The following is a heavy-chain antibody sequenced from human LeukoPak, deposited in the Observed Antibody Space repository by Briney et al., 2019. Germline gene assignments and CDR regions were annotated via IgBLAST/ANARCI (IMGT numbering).Heavy chain of an antibody. J-gene: IGHJ4*02. D-gene: IGHD1-26*01. Sequence: PGGSLRPSCAASGFTFSSYAMSWVRQAPGKGLEWVSVISGSGGSTHHADSVKARFTISRDNSKETLYLQMNSLRAEDTAVYFCAKDRQEWELFDSWGQGTLVTVSS. V-gene: IGHV3-23*01. CDR2: ISGSGGST. CDR1: GFTFSSYA. CDR3: AKDRQEWELFDS.